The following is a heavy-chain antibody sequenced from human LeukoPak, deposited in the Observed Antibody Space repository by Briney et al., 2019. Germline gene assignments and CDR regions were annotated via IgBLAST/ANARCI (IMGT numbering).Heavy chain of an antibody. J-gene: IGHJ4*02. CDR1: GGSISSYY. Sequence: SETLSLTCTVSGGSISSYYWSWIRQPPGKGLEWIGYFYHNDYTNYNPSLKSRVTISVDKSKNQFSLKLNSVTAADTAVYYCARVGSSWYGSFDCWGQGTLVTVSS. V-gene: IGHV4-59*12. CDR2: FYHNDYT. D-gene: IGHD6-13*01. CDR3: ARVGSSWYGSFDC.